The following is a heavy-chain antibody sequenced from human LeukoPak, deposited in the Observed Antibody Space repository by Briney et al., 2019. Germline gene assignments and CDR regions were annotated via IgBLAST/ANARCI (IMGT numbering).Heavy chain of an antibody. CDR2: IIPIFGTA. Sequence: GSSVKVSCKASGGTFSSYAISWVRQAPGQGLEWMGGIIPIFGTANYAQKFQGRVTITADESTSTAYMELSSLRSEDTAVYYCARLGSSWYSGAFDIWGQGTMVTVSS. J-gene: IGHJ3*02. D-gene: IGHD6-13*01. CDR1: GGTFSSYA. V-gene: IGHV1-69*01. CDR3: ARLGSSWYSGAFDI.